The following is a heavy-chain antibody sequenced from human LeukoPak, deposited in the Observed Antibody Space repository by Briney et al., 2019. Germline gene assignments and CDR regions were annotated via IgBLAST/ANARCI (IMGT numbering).Heavy chain of an antibody. D-gene: IGHD1-14*01. V-gene: IGHV1-2*02. CDR1: GYTFTGYH. Sequence: ASVKVSCKASGYTFTGYHIHWGRQAPGQGLEWMGWINPNSGGTSYAQKFQGRVTLTRDTSISAAFMDLSRLRFDDTAVYYCAREYTANYLDQWGQGTVVTVSS. J-gene: IGHJ4*02. CDR2: INPNSGGT. CDR3: AREYTANYLDQ.